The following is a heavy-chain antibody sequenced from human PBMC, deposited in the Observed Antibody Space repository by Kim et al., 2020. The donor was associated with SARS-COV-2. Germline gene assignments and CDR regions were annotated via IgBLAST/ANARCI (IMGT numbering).Heavy chain of an antibody. CDR3: ASVNVPAQSYYYYGMDV. CDR2: IYYSGST. V-gene: IGHV4-39*01. Sequence: SETLSLTCTVSGGPISSSSYYWGWIRQPPGKGLEWIGSIYYSGSTYYNPSLKSRVTISVDTSKNQFSLKLSSVTAADTAVYYCASVNVPAQSYYYYGMDVWGQGTTVTVSS. CDR1: GGPISSSSYY. J-gene: IGHJ6*02. D-gene: IGHD3-10*02.